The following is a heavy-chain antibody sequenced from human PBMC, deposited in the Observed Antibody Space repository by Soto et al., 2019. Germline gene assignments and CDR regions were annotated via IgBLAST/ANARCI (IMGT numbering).Heavy chain of an antibody. D-gene: IGHD6-6*01. V-gene: IGHV3-30*03. Sequence: QVQLVESGGGVASLGGSWGLPGVALGFSFSGLGMHGARRAPGKGLEWVAALSYDGSNTYYAESVKGRFTISRDNSKNTMYVQMDSLRPEDTAVYYCVTIAARPTWGQGTLVTVSS. CDR2: LSYDGSNT. CDR3: VTIAARPT. CDR1: GFSFSGLG. J-gene: IGHJ4*02.